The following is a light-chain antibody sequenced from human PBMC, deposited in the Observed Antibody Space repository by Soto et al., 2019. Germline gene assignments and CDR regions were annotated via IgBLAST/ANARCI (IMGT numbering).Light chain of an antibody. Sequence: EIVLTQSPATLSLSPGERATLSCRASQSVSSYLAWYQQKPGQAPRLLIYDASNSATGSPARFSGSGSGTDFTLTISSLEPEDFAVSYCQPRSNWLPATFGPGTKVDI. CDR2: DAS. V-gene: IGKV3-11*01. CDR1: QSVSSY. CDR3: QPRSNWLPAT. J-gene: IGKJ3*01.